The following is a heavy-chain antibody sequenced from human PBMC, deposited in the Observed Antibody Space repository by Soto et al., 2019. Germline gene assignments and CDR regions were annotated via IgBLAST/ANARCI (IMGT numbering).Heavy chain of an antibody. CDR2: SNGGST. Sequence: EVQLVESGGGLVQPGGSLRLSCAASGFTFSSYAMHWVRQAPGKGLEYVSVSNGGSTYYANSVKGRFTISRDNSKNTLHLQMGSLRAEDMAVYYFARGSNGYHFDYWGQGTLVTVSS. J-gene: IGHJ4*02. CDR3: ARGSNGYHFDY. D-gene: IGHD5-12*01. CDR1: GFTFSSYA. V-gene: IGHV3-64*01.